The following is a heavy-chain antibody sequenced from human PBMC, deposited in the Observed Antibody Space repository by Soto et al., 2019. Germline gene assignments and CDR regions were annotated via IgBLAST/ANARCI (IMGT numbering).Heavy chain of an antibody. CDR1: GFTFSSYA. V-gene: IGHV3-9*01. D-gene: IGHD3-22*01. CDR2: ISWNSGSI. J-gene: IGHJ4*02. CDR3: AKDIVRDDSSGYYYDY. Sequence: PGGSLRLSCAASGFTFSSYAMIWVRQAPGKGLEWVSGISWNSGSIGYADSVKGRFTISRDNAKNSLYLQMNSLRAEDTALYYCAKDIVRDDSSGYYYDYWGQGTLVTVSS.